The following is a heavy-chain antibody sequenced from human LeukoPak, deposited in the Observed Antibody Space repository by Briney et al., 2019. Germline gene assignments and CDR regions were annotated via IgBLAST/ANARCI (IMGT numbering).Heavy chain of an antibody. CDR2: VYYTGST. V-gene: IGHV4-59*01. Sequence: PSETLSLTCPVSGGSISNYDYWTWIRQPPGKGLEWIGYVYYTGSTNFNPSLKSRVTMSLDTSRNQFSLKLTSLTAADTAVYYCARGAMATTPFFDYWGQGTLVTVSS. D-gene: IGHD5-24*01. CDR1: GGSISNYDY. CDR3: ARGAMATTPFFDY. J-gene: IGHJ4*02.